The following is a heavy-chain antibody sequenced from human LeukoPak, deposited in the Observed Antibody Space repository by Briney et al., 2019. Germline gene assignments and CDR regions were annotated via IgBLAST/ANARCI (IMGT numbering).Heavy chain of an antibody. V-gene: IGHV4-34*01. Sequence: SETLSLTCAVYGGSFSGYYWSWIRQPPGKGLEWIGEINHSGSTNYNPSLKSRVTISVDTSKNQFSLKLSSVTAADTAVYYCARRRYCSGGSCSIGNDFDYWGQGTLVTVSS. D-gene: IGHD2-15*01. CDR3: ARRRYCSGGSCSIGNDFDY. CDR1: GGSFSGYY. CDR2: INHSGST. J-gene: IGHJ4*02.